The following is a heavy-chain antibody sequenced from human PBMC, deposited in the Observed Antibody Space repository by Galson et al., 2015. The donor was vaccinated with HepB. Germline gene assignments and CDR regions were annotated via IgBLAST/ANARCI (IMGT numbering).Heavy chain of an antibody. J-gene: IGHJ4*02. CDR1: GGSFSGYY. CDR3: ARTYGSGSYYRY. Sequence: ETLSLTCAVYGGSFSGYYWSWIRQPPGKGLEWIGEINHSGSTNYNPSLKSRVAISLDTSKNQFSLNLSSVTAADTAVYYCARTYGSGSYYRYWGQGTLVAVSS. CDR2: INHSGST. V-gene: IGHV4-34*01. D-gene: IGHD3-10*01.